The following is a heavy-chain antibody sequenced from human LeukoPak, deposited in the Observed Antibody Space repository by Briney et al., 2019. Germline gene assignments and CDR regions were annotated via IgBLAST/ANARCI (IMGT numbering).Heavy chain of an antibody. J-gene: IGHJ4*02. V-gene: IGHV3-53*01. CDR1: GFTVSSNY. D-gene: IGHD6-19*01. Sequence: PGGSLRLSCEASGFTVSSNYMSWVRQAPGKGLEWVSVTYGGGSTYYADSVKGRFTISRDTSKNTLYLQMNSLRAEDTAVYYCASWPGGWYGEDSWGQGTLVTVSS. CDR2: TYGGGST. CDR3: ASWPGGWYGEDS.